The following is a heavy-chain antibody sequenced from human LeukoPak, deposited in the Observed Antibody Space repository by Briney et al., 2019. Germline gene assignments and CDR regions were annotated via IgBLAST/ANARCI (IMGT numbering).Heavy chain of an antibody. D-gene: IGHD3-10*01. V-gene: IGHV3-21*01. Sequence: GGSLRLSCAASGFTFSSYSMNWVRQAPGKGLEWVSSISSISSYIYYADSVKGRFTISRENAKNSLYLKMNSLRAEDTAVYYCARNYYGSGSYSDYWGQGTLVTVSS. CDR3: ARNYYGSGSYSDY. CDR1: GFTFSSYS. J-gene: IGHJ4*02. CDR2: ISSISSYI.